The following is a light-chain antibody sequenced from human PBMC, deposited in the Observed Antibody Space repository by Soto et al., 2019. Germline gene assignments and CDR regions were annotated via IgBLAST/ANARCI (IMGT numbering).Light chain of an antibody. V-gene: IGKV2-28*01. Sequence: DLVMTQSPLSLPVTPGEPASISCRSSQSLLYSNGYNYLDWYLQKPGQSPQLLIYLGSNRASGVPDRFSGSGSGTDFTLKISRVEAEDVGVYYCMQALQTPTFGQGTRLEIK. CDR1: QSLLYSNGYNY. CDR2: LGS. J-gene: IGKJ5*01. CDR3: MQALQTPT.